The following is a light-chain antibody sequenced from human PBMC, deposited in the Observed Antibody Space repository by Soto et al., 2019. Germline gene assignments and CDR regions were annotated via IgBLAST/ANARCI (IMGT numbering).Light chain of an antibody. CDR3: QQHNNWPRLT. CDR2: GAS. Sequence: EIVMTQSPATLSVSPGERATLSCRASQSVSSNLAWYQQKPGQAPRLLIYGASTRATGIPARFSGSGSGTEFTLTISSRQSEDFAVYYCQQHNNWPRLTFGGGTKVEIK. J-gene: IGKJ4*01. CDR1: QSVSSN. V-gene: IGKV3-15*01.